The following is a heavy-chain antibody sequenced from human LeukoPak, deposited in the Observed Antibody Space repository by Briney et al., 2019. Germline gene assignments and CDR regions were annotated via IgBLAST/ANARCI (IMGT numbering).Heavy chain of an antibody. CDR2: IGPTGTDR. V-gene: IGHV3-21*01. CDR3: AREEGYYDSSGREFDY. Sequence: GGSLRLSCAASGFTFSSCGFNWVRQAPGKGLEWVSSIGPTGTDRYYADSVRGRFTISRDNAKNSLYLQMNSLRAEDTAVYYCAREEGYYDSSGREFDYWGQGTLVTVSS. D-gene: IGHD3-22*01. J-gene: IGHJ4*02. CDR1: GFTFSSCG.